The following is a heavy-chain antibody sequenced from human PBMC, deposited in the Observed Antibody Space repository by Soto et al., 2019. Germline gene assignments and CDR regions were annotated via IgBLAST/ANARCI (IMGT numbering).Heavy chain of an antibody. D-gene: IGHD5-18*01. V-gene: IGHV3-48*03. J-gene: IGHJ4*02. CDR3: ARGLGYSYCPGY. CDR1: GFTFSSYE. CDR2: ISSSGSTI. Sequence: PGGSLRLSCAASGFTFSSYEMNWVRQAPGKGLEWVSYISSSGSTIYYADSVKGRFTISRDNAQNSLYLQMNSLRAEDTAVYYCARGLGYSYCPGYWGQGTLVTVSS.